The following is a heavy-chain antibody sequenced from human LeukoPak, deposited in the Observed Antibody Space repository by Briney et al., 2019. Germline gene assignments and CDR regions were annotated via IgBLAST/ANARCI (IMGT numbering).Heavy chain of an antibody. Sequence: GGSLRLSCAASGFTFSNHAMSWVRQAPGKGLEWVSNIRATSGTTFYADSVKGRFTISRDNSKNTLYLQMNSLRAEDTAVYYCAKEVIVVVPRLIWGQGTMVTVSS. D-gene: IGHD3-22*01. CDR1: GFTFSNHA. V-gene: IGHV3-23*01. CDR2: IRATSGTT. J-gene: IGHJ3*02. CDR3: AKEVIVVVPRLI.